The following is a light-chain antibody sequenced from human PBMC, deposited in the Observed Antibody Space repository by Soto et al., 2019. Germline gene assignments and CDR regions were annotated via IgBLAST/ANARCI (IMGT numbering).Light chain of an antibody. J-gene: IGKJ5*01. CDR3: QQLKSYPIS. CDR2: AAS. Sequence: DIQLTQSPSFLSASVGDRVTITCLASQATRSYLSWYQQKPGKAPKLLIYAASTLQSGVPSRFSGSGSGTEFTLTISSLQPEDFAIYYCQQLKSYPISFGQGTRLEIK. V-gene: IGKV1-9*01. CDR1: QATRSY.